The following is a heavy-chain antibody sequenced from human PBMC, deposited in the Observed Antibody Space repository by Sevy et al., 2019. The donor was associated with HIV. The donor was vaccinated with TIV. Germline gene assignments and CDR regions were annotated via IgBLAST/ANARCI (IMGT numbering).Heavy chain of an antibody. CDR1: GYPFCDYY. J-gene: IGHJ4*02. V-gene: IGHV1-46*01. D-gene: IGHD5-18*01. CDR3: ARGGSYGSFPDDY. CDR2: INPSSGTT. Sequence: ASVKVSCKASGYPFCDYYMHWVRQAPGQGLEWMGIINPSSGTTGSAQKFQGRVTMTRDTSTSTVYMELSSLRSEDTAVYYCARGGSYGSFPDDYWGQGTLVTVSS.